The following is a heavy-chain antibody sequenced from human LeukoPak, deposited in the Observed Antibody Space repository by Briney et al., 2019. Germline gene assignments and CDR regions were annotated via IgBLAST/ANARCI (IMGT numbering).Heavy chain of an antibody. J-gene: IGHJ3*02. V-gene: IGHV3-9*03. Sequence: GRXXRLSCAASGFTFDDYAMHWVRQAPGKGLEWVSGISWNSGSIVYANSVKGGFTISREKAKRSLYLQMNSLRADDMALYYCAKDMGPTTVILGAFDIWGQGTMVTVSS. CDR1: GFTFDDYA. D-gene: IGHD4-17*01. CDR3: AKDMGPTTVILGAFDI. CDR2: ISWNSGSI.